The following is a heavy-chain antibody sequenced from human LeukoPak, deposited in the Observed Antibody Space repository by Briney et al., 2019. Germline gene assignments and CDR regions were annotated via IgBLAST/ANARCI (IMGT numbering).Heavy chain of an antibody. CDR2: IYSGGST. J-gene: IGHJ6*02. D-gene: IGHD6-13*01. Sequence: SGGSLRLSCAASGFTFSSYAMSWVRQAPGKGLEWVSVIYSGGSTYYADSVKGRFTISRDNSKNTLYLQMNSLRAEDTAVYYCARDFPAAGPYYYYGMDVWGQGTTVTVSS. CDR1: GFTFSSYA. V-gene: IGHV3-66*01. CDR3: ARDFPAAGPYYYYGMDV.